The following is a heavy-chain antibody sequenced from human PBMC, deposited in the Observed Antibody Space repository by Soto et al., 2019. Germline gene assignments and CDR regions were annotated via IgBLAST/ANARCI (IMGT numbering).Heavy chain of an antibody. CDR3: VRRLCSGGHCPGIGFDS. CDR1: GFTFYNND. CDR2: SGRVGDT. D-gene: IGHD2-15*01. Sequence: EVQLVESGGGLVQPGGSLRLSCAASGFTFYNNDMHWVRQGPGKGLEWVSGSGRVGDTYYADSVKGRFTVSREDAKNSLFVQMNSLRVEDTAVYYCVRRLCSGGHCPGIGFDSWGQGTLVTVSS. J-gene: IGHJ4*02. V-gene: IGHV3-13*01.